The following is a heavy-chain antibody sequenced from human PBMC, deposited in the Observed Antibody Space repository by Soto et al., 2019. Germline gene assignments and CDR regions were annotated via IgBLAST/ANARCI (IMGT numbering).Heavy chain of an antibody. V-gene: IGHV1-69*12. Sequence: QVQLVQSGAEVKKPGSSVKVSCKASGGTFSSYAISWVRQAPGQGLEWMGGIIPIFGTANYAQKFQGRVTITADESNNTAYMELSSLRSDDTAVYYCERDSSTLHMIVVADDSFDIWGQGTMVTVSS. CDR1: GGTFSSYA. J-gene: IGHJ3*02. CDR2: IIPIFGTA. D-gene: IGHD3-22*01. CDR3: ERDSSTLHMIVVADDSFDI.